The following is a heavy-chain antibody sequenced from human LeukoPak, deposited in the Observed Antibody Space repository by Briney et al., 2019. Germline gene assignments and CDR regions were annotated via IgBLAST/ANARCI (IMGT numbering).Heavy chain of an antibody. Sequence: SETLSLTCTVSGGSISSYYWSWIRQPPGKGLEWIGYIYYSGSTNYNPSLKSRVTISVDTSKNQFSLQLNSVTPEDTAIYYCATNKYAYEADAFDIWGQGTMVTVSS. CDR2: IYYSGST. V-gene: IGHV4-59*12. J-gene: IGHJ3*02. CDR1: GGSISSYY. CDR3: ATNKYAYEADAFDI. D-gene: IGHD3-16*01.